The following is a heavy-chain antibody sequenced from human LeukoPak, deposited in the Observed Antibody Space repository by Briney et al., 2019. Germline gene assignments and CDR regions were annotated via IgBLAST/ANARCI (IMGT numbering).Heavy chain of an antibody. CDR2: IYSGGST. V-gene: IGHV3-66*02. Sequence: GGSLRLSCAASGFTVSSNYMSWVRQAPGKGLEWVSVIYSGGSTYYADSVKGRFTTSRDNSKNTLYLQMNSLRAEDTAVYYCAKWGSSFQYYYYYGMDVWGQGTTVTVSS. D-gene: IGHD6-6*01. CDR3: AKWGSSFQYYYYYGMDV. CDR1: GFTVSSNY. J-gene: IGHJ6*02.